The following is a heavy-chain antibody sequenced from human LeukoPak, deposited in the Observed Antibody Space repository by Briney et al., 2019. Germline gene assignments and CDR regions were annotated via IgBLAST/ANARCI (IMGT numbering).Heavy chain of an antibody. V-gene: IGHV4-39*01. Sequence: SETLSLTCTVSGGSISSGNYDWAGMRQPPGKRPEWIGSMFYSGSTYYNPSLKSRVTISVDTSKNQFSLKVTSVTAADTAVYYCARHPTRRDVYDHLDYWGQGTLVTVSS. CDR2: MFYSGST. J-gene: IGHJ4*02. D-gene: IGHD5/OR15-5a*01. CDR1: GGSISSGNYD. CDR3: ARHPTRRDVYDHLDY.